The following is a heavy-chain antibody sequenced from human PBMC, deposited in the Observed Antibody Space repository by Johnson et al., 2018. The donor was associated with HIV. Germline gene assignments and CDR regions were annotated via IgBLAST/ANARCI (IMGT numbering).Heavy chain of an antibody. D-gene: IGHD2-21*02. CDR1: GFTFSNYA. CDR3: ARGCGGDCAHQEAFDI. J-gene: IGHJ3*02. CDR2: ISSDGSAK. V-gene: IGHV3-30*14. Sequence: QVQLVESGGGVVQPGSSLRLSCAASGFTFSNYAVHWVRHAPGKGLEWVAVISSDGSAKYYADSVKGRFTISRDNSKNTLYLQMNNLRAEDTAVYFCARGCGGDCAHQEAFDIWGQGTMVTVSS.